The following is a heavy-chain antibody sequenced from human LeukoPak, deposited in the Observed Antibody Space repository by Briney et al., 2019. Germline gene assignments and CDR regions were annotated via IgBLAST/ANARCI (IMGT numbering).Heavy chain of an antibody. J-gene: IGHJ4*02. V-gene: IGHV3-7*01. Sequence: GGSLRLSCAASGLTFSSHWMSWVHQAPGKGLEWVANIKHDGSEEYYVDSLKGRFTISRDNAKNSLYLQMNSLRAEDTAVYYCARVVPGLGKAWDYFDYWGQGTLVTVSS. CDR1: GLTFSSHW. CDR3: ARVVPGLGKAWDYFDY. D-gene: IGHD1-26*01. CDR2: IKHDGSEE.